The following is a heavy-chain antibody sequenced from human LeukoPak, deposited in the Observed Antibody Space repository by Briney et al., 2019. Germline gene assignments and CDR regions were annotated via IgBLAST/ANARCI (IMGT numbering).Heavy chain of an antibody. Sequence: PSETLSLTCTVSGGSISSYHWSWIRQSPGKGLEWIGYIHYSGSTNYNPSLKSRVTISVDTSKNQFSLKLSSVTAADTAVYYCASRGYSYGGYFDYWGPGTLVTVSS. CDR3: ASRGYSYGGYFDY. J-gene: IGHJ4*02. CDR2: IHYSGST. D-gene: IGHD5-18*01. CDR1: GGSISSYH. V-gene: IGHV4-59*08.